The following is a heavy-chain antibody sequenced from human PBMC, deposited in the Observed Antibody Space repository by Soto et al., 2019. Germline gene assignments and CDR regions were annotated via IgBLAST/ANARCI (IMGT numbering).Heavy chain of an antibody. V-gene: IGHV4-30-4*01. CDR3: ARDRITMIVGTDV. CDR2: IYYSGST. D-gene: IGHD3-22*01. J-gene: IGHJ6*02. CDR1: GGSISSGDYY. Sequence: SETLSLTCTVSGGSISSGDYYWSWIRQPPGKGLEWIGYIYYSGSTYYNPSLKSRVTISVDTSKNQFSLKLSSVTAADTAVYYCARDRITMIVGTDVWGQGTTVTVSS.